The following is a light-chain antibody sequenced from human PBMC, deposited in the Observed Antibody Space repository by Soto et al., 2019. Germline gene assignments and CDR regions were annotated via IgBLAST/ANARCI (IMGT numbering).Light chain of an antibody. Sequence: DLVLTQSPDSLALSLCESSTINCKSSQSVLYSSNNKNYLAWYQQKPGQPPKLLIYWASTRESGVPDRFSGSGSGTDFTLTISSLQAEDVAVYYCQQYYSNPLTCGGGTKV. CDR2: WAS. CDR1: QSVLYSSNNKNY. J-gene: IGKJ4*01. CDR3: QQYYSNPLT. V-gene: IGKV4-1*01.